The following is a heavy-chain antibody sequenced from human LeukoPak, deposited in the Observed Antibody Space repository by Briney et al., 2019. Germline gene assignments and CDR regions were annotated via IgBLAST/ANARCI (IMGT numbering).Heavy chain of an antibody. V-gene: IGHV3-74*01. CDR2: ITNDGSST. CDR3: AIMTTVVTNFDY. Sequence: GGSLRLSCAASGLTFSSHWMHWVRQAPGKGLVWVSRITNDGSSTTYADSVKGRFTISRDNSKNTLYLQMNSLRAEDTALYYCAIMTTVVTNFDYWGQGTLVTVSS. J-gene: IGHJ4*02. D-gene: IGHD4-23*01. CDR1: GLTFSSHW.